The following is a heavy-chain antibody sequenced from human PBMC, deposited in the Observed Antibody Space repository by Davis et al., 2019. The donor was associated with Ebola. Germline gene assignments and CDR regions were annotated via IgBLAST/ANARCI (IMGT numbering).Heavy chain of an antibody. CDR2: ISGSGGST. CDR1: GFTLSSYA. Sequence: GGSLRLSCAASGFTLSSYAMSWVRQAPGKGLEWVSTISGSGGSTYYADSVNGRFSISRDNSTNTLYLQMNSLRADDTAVYYCAKDFPRKGDYWGQGTLVTVSS. V-gene: IGHV3-23*01. J-gene: IGHJ4*02. CDR3: AKDFPRKGDY.